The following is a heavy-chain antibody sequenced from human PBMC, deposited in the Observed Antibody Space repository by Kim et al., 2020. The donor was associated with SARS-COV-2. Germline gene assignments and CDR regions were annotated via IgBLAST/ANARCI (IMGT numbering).Heavy chain of an antibody. D-gene: IGHD3-16*02. J-gene: IGHJ4*02. CDR2: IYYSGST. V-gene: IGHV4-39*01. CDR1: GGSISSSSYY. CDR3: ARRYDYVWGSYRSSQRGFDY. Sequence: SETLSLTCTVSGGSISSSSYYWGWIRQPPGKGLEWIGSIYYSGSTYYNPSLKSRVTISVDTSKNQFSLKLSSVTAADTAVYYCARRYDYVWGSYRSSQRGFDYWGQGTLVTVSS.